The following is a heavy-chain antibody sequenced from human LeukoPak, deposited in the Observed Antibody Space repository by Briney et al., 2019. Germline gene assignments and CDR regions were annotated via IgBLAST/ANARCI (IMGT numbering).Heavy chain of an antibody. J-gene: IGHJ4*02. CDR2: INHSGCT. D-gene: IGHD3-22*01. Sequence: SETLSLTCAVYGGSFSGYYWSWIRQPPGKGLEWIGEINHSGCTNYNPSLKSRVTISVDTSKNQFSLKLSSVTAADTAVYYCARGSIVVATFFDYWGQGTLVTVSS. CDR3: ARGSIVVATFFDY. V-gene: IGHV4-34*01. CDR1: GGSFSGYY.